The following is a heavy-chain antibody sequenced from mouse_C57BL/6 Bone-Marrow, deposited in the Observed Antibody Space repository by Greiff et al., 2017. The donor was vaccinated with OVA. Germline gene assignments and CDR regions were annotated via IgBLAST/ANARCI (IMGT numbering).Heavy chain of an antibody. J-gene: IGHJ4*01. CDR2: ISYDGSN. CDR1: GYSITSGYY. V-gene: IGHV3-6*01. CDR3: ARGELEDYAMDY. Sequence: EVKLMESGPGLVKPSQSLSLTCSVTGYSITSGYYWNWIRQFPGNKLEWMGYISYDGSNNYNPSLKNRISITRDTSKNQFFLKLNSVTTEDTATYYCARGELEDYAMDYWGQGTSVTVSS. D-gene: IGHD4-1*01.